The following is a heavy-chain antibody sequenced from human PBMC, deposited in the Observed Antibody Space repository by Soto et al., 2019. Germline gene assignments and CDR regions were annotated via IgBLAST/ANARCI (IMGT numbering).Heavy chain of an antibody. CDR1: GYTFTSYA. D-gene: IGHD6-6*01. Sequence: QVQLVQSGSEVKKPGASVKVSCKASGYTFTSYAMNWVRQAPGQGLEWMGWINTNTGNPTYAQGFTGRFVVSLATSVSTAYLQICSLKAEDTAVYYCARGRVGIAARARYYYYYMDVWGKGTTVTVSS. V-gene: IGHV7-4-1*01. J-gene: IGHJ6*03. CDR2: INTNTGNP. CDR3: ARGRVGIAARARYYYYYMDV.